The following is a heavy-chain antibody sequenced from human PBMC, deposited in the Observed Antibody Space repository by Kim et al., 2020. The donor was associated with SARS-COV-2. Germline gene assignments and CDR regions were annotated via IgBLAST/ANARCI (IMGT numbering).Heavy chain of an antibody. Sequence: SETLSLTCAVSGGSISSSNWWSWVRQPPGKGLEWIGEIYHSGSTNYNPSLKSRVTISVDKSKNQFSLKLSSVTAADTAVYYCARDCSGGSCYGLADAFDIWGQGTMVTVSS. D-gene: IGHD2-15*01. CDR3: ARDCSGGSCYGLADAFDI. J-gene: IGHJ3*02. CDR1: GGSISSSNW. V-gene: IGHV4-4*02. CDR2: IYHSGST.